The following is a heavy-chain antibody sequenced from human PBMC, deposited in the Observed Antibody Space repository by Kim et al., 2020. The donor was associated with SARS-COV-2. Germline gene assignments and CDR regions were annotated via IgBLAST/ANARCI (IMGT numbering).Heavy chain of an antibody. CDR3: ARHLPDSSGLLRVGFDY. V-gene: IGHV4-59*08. Sequence: SETLSLTCTVSGGSISSYYWSWIRQPPGKGLEWIGYIYYSGSTNYNPSLKSRVTISVDTSKNQFSLKLSSVTAADTAVYYCARHLPDSSGLLRVGFDYWGQGTLVTVSS. J-gene: IGHJ4*02. D-gene: IGHD3-22*01. CDR1: GGSISSYY. CDR2: IYYSGST.